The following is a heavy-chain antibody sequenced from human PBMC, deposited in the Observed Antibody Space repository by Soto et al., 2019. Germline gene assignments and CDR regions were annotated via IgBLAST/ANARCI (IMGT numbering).Heavy chain of an antibody. CDR1: GFTFSSYS. CDR3: ARNRSYSSSPFDY. J-gene: IGHJ4*02. V-gene: IGHV3-21*01. CDR2: ISSISSYI. Sequence: EVQLVESGGGLVKPGGSLRLSCAASGFTFSSYSMNWVRQAPGKGLEWVSSISSISSYIYYADSVKGRFTISRDNARNSLYLQMNSLRAEDTAVYYCARNRSYSSSPFDYWGQGTLVTVSS. D-gene: IGHD6-6*01.